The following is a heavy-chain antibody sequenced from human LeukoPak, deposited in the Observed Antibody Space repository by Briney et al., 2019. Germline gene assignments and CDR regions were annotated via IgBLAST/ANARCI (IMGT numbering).Heavy chain of an antibody. CDR3: ARIGIVGATSYMDV. V-gene: IGHV2-70*11. J-gene: IGHJ6*03. CDR2: IDWDDDK. D-gene: IGHD1-26*01. Sequence: TLSLTCTVSGGSISSYYWSWIRQPPGKALEWLTRIDWDDDKYYSTSLKTRLTISKDTSKNQVVLTMTNMDPGDTATYYCARIGIVGATSYMDVWGKGTTVTVSS. CDR1: GGSISSYYW.